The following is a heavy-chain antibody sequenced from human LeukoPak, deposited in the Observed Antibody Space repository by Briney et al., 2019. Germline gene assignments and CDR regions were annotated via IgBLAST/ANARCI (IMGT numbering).Heavy chain of an antibody. Sequence: PGGALRLSCAASGFTFSSYDMTWIRQPPGKGLEWIGSMYYRGSTYHNPSLKSRVTISVDTSKNQFSLKLSSVTAADTAVYYCATTTIRLGYWGQGTLVTVSS. J-gene: IGHJ4*02. V-gene: IGHV4-38-2*01. CDR2: MYYRGST. CDR1: GFTFSSYD. CDR3: ATTTIRLGY. D-gene: IGHD1-26*01.